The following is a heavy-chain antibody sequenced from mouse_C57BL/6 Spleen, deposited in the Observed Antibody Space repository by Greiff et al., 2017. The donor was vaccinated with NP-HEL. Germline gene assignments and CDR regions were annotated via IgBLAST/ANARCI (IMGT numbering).Heavy chain of an antibody. CDR1: GYTFTSYT. Sequence: QVQLKESGAELARPGASVKMSCKASGYTFTSYTMHWVKQRPGQGLEWIGYINPSSGYTKYNQKFKDKATLTADKSSSTAYMQLSSLTSEDSAVYYCASKAMDYWGQGTSVTVSS. CDR3: ASKAMDY. V-gene: IGHV1-4*01. CDR2: INPSSGYT. J-gene: IGHJ4*01.